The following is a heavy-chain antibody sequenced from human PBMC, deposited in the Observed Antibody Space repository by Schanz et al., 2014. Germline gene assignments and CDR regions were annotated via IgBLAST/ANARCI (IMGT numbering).Heavy chain of an antibody. V-gene: IGHV3-30*18. J-gene: IGHJ4*02. CDR2: ISFDGSNT. Sequence: QVQLLESGGGVVQPGRSLRLSCSASGFTLSSYGLHWVRQAPGKGLEWVGFISFDGSNTGYAHSVKGRFTISRDNSKNTVNLQMNSLRAEDTAVYYCAKEKEEVAADGSFFDYWGQGTLVTVSS. CDR1: GFTLSSYG. D-gene: IGHD6-13*01. CDR3: AKEKEEVAADGSFFDY.